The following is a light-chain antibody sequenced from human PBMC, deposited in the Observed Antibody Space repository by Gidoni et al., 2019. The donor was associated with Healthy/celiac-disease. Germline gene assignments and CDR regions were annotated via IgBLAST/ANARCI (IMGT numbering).Light chain of an antibody. CDR2: GAS. CDR1: QRVSSSY. J-gene: IGKJ1*01. CDR3: QQYGSSPGT. Sequence: EIVLTQSPGTLSLSPGERATLSCRASQRVSSSYLAWYQQKPGQAPRLLIYGASSRATGIPDRFSGSGSGTDFTLTISRLEPEDFAVYYCQQYGSSPGTFGQXTKVEIK. V-gene: IGKV3-20*01.